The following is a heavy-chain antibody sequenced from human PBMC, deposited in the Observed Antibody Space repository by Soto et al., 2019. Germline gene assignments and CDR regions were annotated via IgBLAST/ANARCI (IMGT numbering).Heavy chain of an antibody. J-gene: IGHJ4*02. CDR3: ARLVYDSSGYRPG. D-gene: IGHD3-22*01. CDR2: IYYSGCI. V-gene: IGHV4-39*01. CDR1: GGSISSSSYY. Sequence: SETLSLTCTVSGGSISSSSYYWGWIRLYQGKGLEWIWSIYYSGCIYYNPYLKRRVTISVDTSKNQLSLKLSSLTAADTAVYYCARLVYDSSGYRPGWGQGTLVTVSS.